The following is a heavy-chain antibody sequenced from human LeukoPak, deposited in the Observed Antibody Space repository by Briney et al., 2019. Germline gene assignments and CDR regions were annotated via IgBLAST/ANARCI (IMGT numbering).Heavy chain of an antibody. V-gene: IGHV6-1*01. CDR1: GDSVSSNSAA. J-gene: IGHJ4*02. CDR2: TYYKSKWYE. Sequence: SQTLSLTCVISGDSVSSNSAAWNWIRQSPSRGLEWLGRTYYKSKWYEDYALSLKSRITINPDTSKNQFSLKLSSVTAADTAVYYCASHSGGYAYWGQGTLVTVSS. CDR3: ASHSGGYAY. D-gene: IGHD5-12*01.